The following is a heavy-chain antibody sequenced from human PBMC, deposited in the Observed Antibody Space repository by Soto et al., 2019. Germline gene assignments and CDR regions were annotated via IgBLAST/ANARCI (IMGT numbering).Heavy chain of an antibody. D-gene: IGHD3-9*01. CDR3: ARDATSTYYDILTGPALGAFDI. J-gene: IGHJ3*02. V-gene: IGHV3-53*01. CDR1: GFTVSSNY. CDR2: IYSGGST. Sequence: EVQLVESGGGLIQPGGSLRLSCAASGFTVSSNYMSWVRQAPGKGLEWVSVIYSGGSTYYADSVKGRFTISRDNSKNTLYLQMNSLRAEDTAVYYCARDATSTYYDILTGPALGAFDIWGQGTMVTVSS.